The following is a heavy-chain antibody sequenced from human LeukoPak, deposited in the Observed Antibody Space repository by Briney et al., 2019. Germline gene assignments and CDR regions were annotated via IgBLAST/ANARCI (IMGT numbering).Heavy chain of an antibody. CDR3: AREPTSGQEPASGRPLDY. V-gene: IGHV4-4*07. J-gene: IGHJ4*02. Sequence: SETLSLTCTVSGGSISGYFWTWIRQPAGKGLEWIGRIYSSGSNNYNPSLKSRVTMSLDTSKNHFSLNLTSVTAADTAVYYCAREPTSGQEPASGRPLDYWGQGTLVTVSS. D-gene: IGHD5-12*01. CDR2: IYSSGSN. CDR1: GGSISGYF.